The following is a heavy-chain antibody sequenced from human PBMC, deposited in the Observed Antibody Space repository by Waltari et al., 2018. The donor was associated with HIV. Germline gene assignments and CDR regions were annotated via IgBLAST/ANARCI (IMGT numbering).Heavy chain of an antibody. D-gene: IGHD3-3*01. CDR1: GGSITSGSYS. CDR2: LSTSGST. V-gene: IGHV4-61*02. CDR3: SRTSSGSDYYYEVDV. J-gene: IGHJ6*02. Sequence: QVHLQESGPGLVKTSQTLSLTCTVSGGSITSGSYSWNWIRQPAGRGLEWIGRLSTSGSTNYNPSLKSRVTMTVDTSKNQFSLRLTSVTASDTAIYYCSRTSSGSDYYYEVDVWGQGTTVTVS.